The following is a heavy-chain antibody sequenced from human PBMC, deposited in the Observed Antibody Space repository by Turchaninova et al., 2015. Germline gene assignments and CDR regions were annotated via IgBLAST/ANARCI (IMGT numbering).Heavy chain of an antibody. CDR1: GGSLNGYS. CDR2: FNQGVTR. CDR3: ARYSSSWSKYFDL. J-gene: IGHJ2*01. D-gene: IGHD6-13*01. Sequence: QVQLHQWGAGVLKTSEPLPPTCAVSGGSLNGYSWSWIRQPPGNGPEWIGEFNQGVTRSSNPSLRSRVTMSMDMSKNQLYLSLASLTAADTAVYYCARYSSSWSKYFDLWGPGSLVNVSS. V-gene: IGHV4-34*01.